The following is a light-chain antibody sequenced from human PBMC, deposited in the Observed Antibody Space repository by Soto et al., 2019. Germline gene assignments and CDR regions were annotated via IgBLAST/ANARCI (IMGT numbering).Light chain of an antibody. CDR1: QSISRY. Sequence: DIQMTQSPSSLSASVGDRVTITCRASQSISRYLNWYQQKLGKAPKFLIYAASSLQSGVPSRFSGSGSGTEFTLTISSLQPEDFATYYCQQSFSTPYTFGQGTKLEIK. CDR2: AAS. V-gene: IGKV1-39*01. CDR3: QQSFSTPYT. J-gene: IGKJ2*01.